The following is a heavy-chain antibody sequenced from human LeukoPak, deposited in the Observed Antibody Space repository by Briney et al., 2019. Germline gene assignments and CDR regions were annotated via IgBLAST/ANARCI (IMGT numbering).Heavy chain of an antibody. Sequence: SETLSLTCTVSGGSISSYYWSWIRQPAGKGLEWIGRIYTSGSTNYNPPLKSRVTMSVDTSRNQFSLKLSSVTAADTAVYYCARGGYSYGLDYWGQGTLVTVSS. CDR3: ARGGYSYGLDY. V-gene: IGHV4-4*07. J-gene: IGHJ4*02. D-gene: IGHD5-18*01. CDR2: IYTSGST. CDR1: GGSISSYY.